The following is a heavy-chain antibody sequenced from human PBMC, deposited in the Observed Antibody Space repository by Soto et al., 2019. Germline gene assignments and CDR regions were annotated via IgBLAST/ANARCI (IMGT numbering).Heavy chain of an antibody. CDR3: ARALGSWGAYYFDY. CDR2: IYWDDDK. D-gene: IGHD3-16*01. CDR1: GFSLNTYGVG. Sequence: QITLKESGPTLVKPTQTLTLTCTFSGFSLNTYGVGVGWIRLPPGKALEWLALIYWDDDKRYSPSLKSRLTITKDTSKNQVVLTMTNMDPVDTVTYYCARALGSWGAYYFDYWGQGTLATVSS. V-gene: IGHV2-5*02. J-gene: IGHJ4*02.